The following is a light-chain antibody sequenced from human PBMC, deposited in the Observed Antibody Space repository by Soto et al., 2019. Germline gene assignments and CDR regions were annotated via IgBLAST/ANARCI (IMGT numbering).Light chain of an antibody. J-gene: IGKJ5*01. CDR2: DAS. CDR1: QSVSSY. Sequence: EIVLTQSPATLSLSPGERATLSCRASQSVSSYLAWYQQKPGQAPRLLIYDASNRATGIPARFSGSGSGTDFTLTISSLVPEDFAVYYCQQRSKWPPITFGQGTLLEIK. V-gene: IGKV3-11*01. CDR3: QQRSKWPPIT.